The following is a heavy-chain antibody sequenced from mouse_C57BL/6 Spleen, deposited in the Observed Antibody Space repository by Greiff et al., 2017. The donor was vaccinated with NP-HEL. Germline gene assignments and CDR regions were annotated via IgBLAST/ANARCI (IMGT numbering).Heavy chain of an antibody. Sequence: EVQLVESEGGLVQPGSSMKLSCTASGFTFSDYYMAWVRQVPEKGLEWVANINYDGSSTYYLDSLKSRFIISRDNAKNILYLQMSSLKSEDTATYYCARDHGSHSDYWGQGTTLTVSS. D-gene: IGHD1-1*01. CDR2: INYDGSST. J-gene: IGHJ2*01. CDR1: GFTFSDYY. V-gene: IGHV5-16*01. CDR3: ARDHGSHSDY.